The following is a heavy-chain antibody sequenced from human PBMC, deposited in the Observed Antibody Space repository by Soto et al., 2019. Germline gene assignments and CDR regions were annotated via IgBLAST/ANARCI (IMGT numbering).Heavy chain of an antibody. Sequence: GGSPRLSCAASGFTFSSYWMSWLRQAPGKGLEWVANIKQDGSEKYYVDSVKGRFTISRDNAKNSLYLQMNSLRAEDTAVYYCASGHYDFWSGYAHAFDIWGEGTMVTVSS. CDR3: ASGHYDFWSGYAHAFDI. V-gene: IGHV3-7*01. J-gene: IGHJ3*02. CDR2: IKQDGSEK. CDR1: GFTFSSYW. D-gene: IGHD3-3*01.